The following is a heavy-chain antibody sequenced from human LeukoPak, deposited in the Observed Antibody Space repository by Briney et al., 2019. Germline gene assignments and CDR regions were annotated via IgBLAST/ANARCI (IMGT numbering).Heavy chain of an antibody. CDR1: GYSFTTYW. J-gene: IGHJ4*02. CDR2: IFPSDSDT. V-gene: IGHV5-51*01. Sequence: GESLKISGKASGYSFTTYWIGWVRQMPGKGLDWMGIIFPSDSDTKYSPSFQGQVTISADKSINTAYLQWTSLKASDTAMYYCAKLRWPEGDRSSFDFWGQGTLVTVSS. CDR3: AKLRWPEGDRSSFDF. D-gene: IGHD4-23*01.